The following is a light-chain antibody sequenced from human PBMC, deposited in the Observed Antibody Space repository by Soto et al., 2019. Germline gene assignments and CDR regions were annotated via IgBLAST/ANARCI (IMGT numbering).Light chain of an antibody. CDR3: PQYKPRPPWLP. V-gene: IGKV3-15*01. J-gene: IGKJ4*01. CDR1: QSVNTN. Sequence: EIEMTQSPATLSVSPGERATLSCRASQSVNTNLAWYQQKPGQAPRLLIYGASTRAPGIPARFSGSGSGTEFPLPVRSLESEDFAGYYCPQYKPRPPWLPFGGGTKVEVK. CDR2: GAS.